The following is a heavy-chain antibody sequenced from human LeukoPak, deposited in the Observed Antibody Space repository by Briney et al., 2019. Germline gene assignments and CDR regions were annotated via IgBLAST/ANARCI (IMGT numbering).Heavy chain of an antibody. CDR2: ISSSSSYT. CDR3: ARDWGSGG. V-gene: IGHV3-21*05. Sequence: GGSLRLSCAASGFTFSSYAMHWVRQAPGKGLEWITYISSSSSYTKYVDSVMGRFTISRDNAKKTLYLQMNNLRVEDTAIYYCARDWGSGGWGQGTLVTVSS. J-gene: IGHJ1*01. CDR1: GFTFSSYA. D-gene: IGHD6-25*01.